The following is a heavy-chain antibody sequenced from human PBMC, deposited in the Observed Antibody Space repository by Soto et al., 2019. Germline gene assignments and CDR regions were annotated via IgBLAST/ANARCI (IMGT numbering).Heavy chain of an antibody. V-gene: IGHV3-7*04. D-gene: IGHD4-17*01. CDR1: GFTFTSYW. CDR3: ARGGDSTVTTFVITS. Sequence: GGSLRLSCATSGFTFTSYWMSWVRQAPGKGLEWVANIKQDGSEKYYVDSVKGRFTISRDNAKNSLYLQMNSLRAEDTAVYYCARGGDSTVTTFVITSWGQGTLVTVSS. CDR2: IKQDGSEK. J-gene: IGHJ5*02.